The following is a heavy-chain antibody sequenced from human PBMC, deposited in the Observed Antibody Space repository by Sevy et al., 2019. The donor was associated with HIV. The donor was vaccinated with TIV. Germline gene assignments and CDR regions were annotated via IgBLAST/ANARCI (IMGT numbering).Heavy chain of an antibody. CDR2: ISAYNGNT. CDR3: ARDRGWDSSWPLDYYGMDV. CDR1: GYTFTSYG. V-gene: IGHV1-18*01. J-gene: IGHJ6*02. Sequence: ASVKVSCKASGYTFTSYGISWVRQAPGQGLEWMGWISAYNGNTNYAQKLQGRVTMTTDTSTSTAYMELRSLRSDDTAVYYCARDRGWDSSWPLDYYGMDVWGQGTTVTVS. D-gene: IGHD6-13*01.